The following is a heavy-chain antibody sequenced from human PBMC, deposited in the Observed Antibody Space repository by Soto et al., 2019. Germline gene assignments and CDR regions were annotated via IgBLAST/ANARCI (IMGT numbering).Heavy chain of an antibody. J-gene: IGHJ4*02. D-gene: IGHD2-21*02. CDR1: GESISSSSYY. CDR2: IYYSGRT. CDR3: ARQRTTVVTQAYFDH. V-gene: IGHV4-39*01. Sequence: SETLSLTCIVSGESISSSSYYWGRTRQPPGKGLEWIGSIYYSGRTYYNPSFKSRVTISIDTSKNQFSLKLSSVTATDTAVYYCARQRTTVVTQAYFDHWGQGALVTVSS.